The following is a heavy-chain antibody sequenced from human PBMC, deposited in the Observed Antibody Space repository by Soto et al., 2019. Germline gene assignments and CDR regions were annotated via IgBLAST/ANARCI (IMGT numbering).Heavy chain of an antibody. CDR1: GGSISSYY. D-gene: IGHD5-18*01. V-gene: IGHV4-59*01. J-gene: IGHJ4*02. Sequence: SETLSLTCTVSGGSISSYYWSWIRQPPGKGLEWIGYIYYSGSTNYNPSLKSRVTISVDTSKNQFSLKLSSVTAADTAVYYCARGAAMVLSIDYWGQGTLVTVSS. CDR2: IYYSGST. CDR3: ARGAAMVLSIDY.